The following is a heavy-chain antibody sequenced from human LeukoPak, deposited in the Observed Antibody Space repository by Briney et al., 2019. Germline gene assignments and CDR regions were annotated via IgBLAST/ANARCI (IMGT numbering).Heavy chain of an antibody. V-gene: IGHV1-18*04. Sequence: ASVNVSFKASGYTFTIYGLSWVRQAPGQGLEWMGWISPYNANTHYAQKVQGRVTMTTDTSTSTAYMELRSLRSDDTAVYYCARKPPNLAFDYWGQGTLVTVSS. D-gene: IGHD4/OR15-4a*01. CDR3: ARKPPNLAFDY. J-gene: IGHJ4*02. CDR1: GYTFTIYG. CDR2: ISPYNANT.